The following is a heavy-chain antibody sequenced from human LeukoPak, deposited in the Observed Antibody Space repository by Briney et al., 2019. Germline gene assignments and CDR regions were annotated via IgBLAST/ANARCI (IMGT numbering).Heavy chain of an antibody. CDR1: GFTFSNYN. J-gene: IGHJ6*02. CDR2: ISSSSSYI. Sequence: GGSLRLSCAASGFTFSNYNITWVRQAAGKGLEWVSSISSSSSYIYYADSVKGRFTISRDNAKNSLYLQMNSLRAEDTAVYYCATHQIGWPVMDVWGQGTTVTVSS. V-gene: IGHV3-21*01. D-gene: IGHD6-19*01. CDR3: ATHQIGWPVMDV.